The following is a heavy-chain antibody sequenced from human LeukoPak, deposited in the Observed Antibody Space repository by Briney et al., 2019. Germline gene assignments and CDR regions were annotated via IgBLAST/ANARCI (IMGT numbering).Heavy chain of an antibody. Sequence: GGSLRLSCAASGFTFSSYAMSWVRQAPGKGLEWVSAISGSGGSTYYADSVKGRFTIPRDNSKNTLYLQMNSLRAEDTAVYYCAKDEVAIVVVPAAMSIHWGQGTLVTVSS. D-gene: IGHD2-2*03. CDR1: GFTFSSYA. CDR3: AKDEVAIVVVPAAMSIH. J-gene: IGHJ4*02. CDR2: ISGSGGST. V-gene: IGHV3-23*01.